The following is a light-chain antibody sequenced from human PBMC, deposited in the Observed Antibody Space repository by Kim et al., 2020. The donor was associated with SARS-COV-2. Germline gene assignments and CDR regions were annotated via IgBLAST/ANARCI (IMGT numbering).Light chain of an antibody. J-gene: IGKJ1*01. CDR1: QSVGSTY. CDR2: ATS. CDR3: QQYDSPPRT. Sequence: SPGERAILSRRASQSVGSTYLAWYQQKPGQAPRPLMYATSSRAIGIPDRFSGSGSGTDFTLTITRLEPEDFAVYYCQQYDSPPRTFGQGTKVDIK. V-gene: IGKV3-20*01.